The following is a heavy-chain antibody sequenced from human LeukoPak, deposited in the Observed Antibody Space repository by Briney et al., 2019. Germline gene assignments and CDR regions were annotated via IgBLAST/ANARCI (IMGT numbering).Heavy chain of an antibody. CDR2: ISSDGTNK. D-gene: IGHD6-13*01. J-gene: IGHJ4*02. CDR1: GFTFTTYA. V-gene: IGHV3-30*04. CDR3: AKGGGSWWIFDY. Sequence: GGSLRLSCAASGFTFTTYALHWVRQAPGKGLEWVALISSDGTNKYYADSVKGRFTISRDNSKNTLYLQMNSLRAEDTAVYYCAKGGGSWWIFDYWGQGTLVTVSS.